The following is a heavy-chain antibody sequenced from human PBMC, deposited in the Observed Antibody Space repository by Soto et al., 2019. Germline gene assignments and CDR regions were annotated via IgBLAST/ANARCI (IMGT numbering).Heavy chain of an antibody. CDR2: ISGSGGST. CDR3: AKATPRRGTYCSGGSCHSTFDY. J-gene: IGHJ4*02. D-gene: IGHD2-15*01. CDR1: GFTFSSYA. Sequence: GGSLRLSCAASGFTFSSYARSWVRQAPGKGLEWVSAISGSGGSTYYADSVKGRFTISRDNSKNTLYLQMNSLRAEDTAVYYCAKATPRRGTYCSGGSCHSTFDYWGQGTLVTVSS. V-gene: IGHV3-23*01.